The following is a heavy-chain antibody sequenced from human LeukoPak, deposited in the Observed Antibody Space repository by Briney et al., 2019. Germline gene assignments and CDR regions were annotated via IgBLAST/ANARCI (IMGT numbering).Heavy chain of an antibody. CDR2: ISSSSSTI. CDR3: ARDGMAPKTPLDY. CDR1: GFTFSSYS. J-gene: IGHJ4*02. V-gene: IGHV3-48*04. Sequence: GGSLRLSCAASGFTFSSYSMNWVRQAPGKGLEWVSYISSSSSTIYYADSVKGRFTISRDNAKNSLYLQMNSLRAEDTAVYNCARDGMAPKTPLDYWGQGTLVTVSS. D-gene: IGHD5-24*01.